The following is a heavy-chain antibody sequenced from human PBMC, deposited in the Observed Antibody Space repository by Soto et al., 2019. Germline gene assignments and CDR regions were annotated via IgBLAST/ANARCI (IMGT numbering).Heavy chain of an antibody. CDR3: ARAGINYYDSSGYFEP. Sequence: QVQLQESGPGLVKPSQTLSLTCTVSGGSISSGGYYWSWIRQHPGKGLGWIGYIYYSGSTYYNPSLKSRVTLSVDTSKNQFSLKLSSVTAADTAVYYCARAGINYYDSSGYFEPWGQGTLVTVSS. J-gene: IGHJ4*02. D-gene: IGHD3-22*01. CDR2: IYYSGST. V-gene: IGHV4-31*03. CDR1: GGSISSGGYY.